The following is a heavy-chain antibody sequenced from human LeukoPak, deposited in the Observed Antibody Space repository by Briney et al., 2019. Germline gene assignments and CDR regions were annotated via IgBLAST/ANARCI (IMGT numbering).Heavy chain of an antibody. CDR1: GYSITSGHD. V-gene: IGHV4-38-2*02. CDR3: ASGSRFGEPID. D-gene: IGHD3-10*01. Sequence: KPSETLSLTCSVSGYSITSGHDWGWIRQTPGKGLEWIASIFYSGRTYYNPSLKSRVTISVDTSKNQFSLKLSAVTAADTAIYYCASGSRFGEPIDWGQGTLVTVSS. J-gene: IGHJ4*02. CDR2: IFYSGRT.